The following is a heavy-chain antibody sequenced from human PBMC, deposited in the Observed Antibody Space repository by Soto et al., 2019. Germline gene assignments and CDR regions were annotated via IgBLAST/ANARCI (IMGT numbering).Heavy chain of an antibody. CDR2: ISSSSSYI. J-gene: IGHJ6*02. CDR3: ARYMREYSYEYYYGMDV. CDR1: GFTFSSYS. V-gene: IGHV3-21*01. D-gene: IGHD5-18*01. Sequence: GGSLRLSCAASGFTFSSYSMNWVRQAPGKGLEWVSSISSSSSYIYYADSVKGRFTISRDNAKNSLYLQMNSLRAEDTAVYYCARYMREYSYEYYYGMDVWGQGTTVTVSS.